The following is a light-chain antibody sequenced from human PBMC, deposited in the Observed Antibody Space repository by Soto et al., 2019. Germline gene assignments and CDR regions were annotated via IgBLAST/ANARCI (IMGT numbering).Light chain of an antibody. CDR2: GAS. V-gene: IGKV3-20*01. CDR3: QQYGSSPQT. CDR1: QSVTSSY. J-gene: IGKJ1*01. Sequence: EIVLTQSPGTLSLSPGERATLSYRASQSVTSSYLAWYQQKPGQTPSLLIYGASSSATGSPDRFSGSGSGTDFTLTISRLETEDFAVYYCQQYGSSPQTFGQGTKVEIK.